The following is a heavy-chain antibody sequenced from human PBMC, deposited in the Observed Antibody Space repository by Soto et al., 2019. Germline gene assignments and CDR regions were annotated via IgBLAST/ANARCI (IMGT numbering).Heavy chain of an antibody. J-gene: IGHJ3*02. CDR1: GGSISSGGYY. V-gene: IGHV4-31*03. Sequence: QVQLQESGPGLVKPSQTLSLTCTVSGGSISSGGYYWSWIRQHPGKGLEWIGYIYYSGSTYYNPSLKSRVTISVDTSKNQFSLKLSSVTAADTAVYYCARRAPPHGRTLHYVADAFDIWGQGTMVTVSS. D-gene: IGHD4-17*01. CDR3: ARRAPPHGRTLHYVADAFDI. CDR2: IYYSGST.